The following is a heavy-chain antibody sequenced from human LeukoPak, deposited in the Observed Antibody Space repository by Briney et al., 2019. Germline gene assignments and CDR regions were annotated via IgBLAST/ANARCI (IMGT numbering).Heavy chain of an antibody. V-gene: IGHV4-34*01. CDR2: INHSGST. D-gene: IGHD1-7*01. CDR3: ASGNWNYDY. CDR1: GGSFSGYY. Sequence: SETLSLTCAVYGGSFSGYYWSWIRQPPGKGLEWIGEINHSGSTNYNPSLKSRVTVSVDTSKNQFSLKLSSVTAADTAVYYCASGNWNYDYWGRGTLVTVSS. J-gene: IGHJ4*02.